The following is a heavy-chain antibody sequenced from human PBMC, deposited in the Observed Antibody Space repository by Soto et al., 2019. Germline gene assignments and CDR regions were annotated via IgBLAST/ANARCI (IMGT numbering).Heavy chain of an antibody. D-gene: IGHD6-13*01. CDR3: ARHPFQQQLIPNWFDP. Sequence: PSETLSLTCTVSGGSVSSGSYYWSWIRQPPGKGLEWIGYIYYSGSTNYNPSLKSRVTISVDTSKNQFSLKLSSVTAADTAVYYCARHPFQQQLIPNWFDPWGQGTLVTVSS. CDR2: IYYSGST. CDR1: GGSVSSGSYY. V-gene: IGHV4-61*01. J-gene: IGHJ5*02.